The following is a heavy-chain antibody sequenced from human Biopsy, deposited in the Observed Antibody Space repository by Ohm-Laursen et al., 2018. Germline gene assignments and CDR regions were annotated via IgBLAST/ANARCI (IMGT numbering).Heavy chain of an antibody. CDR3: ARNYILTGHTLDY. Sequence: TLSFTCNVSGGGSMSSYQWSWVRQPPGKGLEWIGYIYDTGSTKYNPSLESRVTISIDTSKNQFSLNLRSVTAAETAVYYCARNYILTGHTLDYWGQGALVTVTS. CDR2: IYDTGST. V-gene: IGHV4-59*01. CDR1: GGGSMSSYQ. D-gene: IGHD3-9*01. J-gene: IGHJ4*02.